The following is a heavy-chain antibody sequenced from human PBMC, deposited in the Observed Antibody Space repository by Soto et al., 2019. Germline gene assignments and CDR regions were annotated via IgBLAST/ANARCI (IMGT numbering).Heavy chain of an antibody. CDR2: INPSGGST. D-gene: IGHD2-21*02. CDR1: GYTFTSYY. J-gene: IGHJ3*02. V-gene: IGHV1-46*01. CDR3: ARGYCGGDCSPLDAFDI. Sequence: QVQLVQSGAEVKKPGASVKVSCKASGYTFTSYYMHWVRQAPGQGLEWMGIINPSGGSTSYAQKFQGRVTMTRDTSTSTVYMELSSLRSEDTAVYYCARGYCGGDCSPLDAFDIWGQGTMVTVSS.